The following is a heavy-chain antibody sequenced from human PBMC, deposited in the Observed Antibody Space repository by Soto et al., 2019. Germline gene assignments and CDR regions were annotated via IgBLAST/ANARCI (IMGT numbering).Heavy chain of an antibody. J-gene: IGHJ4*02. CDR3: ARSYSFGGVISPTFDY. CDR1: GGTFSTHA. Sequence: QEQLVQSGAEVKKPGSSVKVSCKASGGTFSTHAITWVRQAPGQGLEWMGGINPIFGTTNYAQKFQGRLTITADKSTTKAYMELSSLRSDDTAVYYWARSYSFGGVISPTFDYWGQGTLVTVSS. CDR2: INPIFGTT. D-gene: IGHD3-16*02. V-gene: IGHV1-69*06.